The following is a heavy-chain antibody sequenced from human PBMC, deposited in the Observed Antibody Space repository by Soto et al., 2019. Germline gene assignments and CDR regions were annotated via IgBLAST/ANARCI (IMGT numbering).Heavy chain of an antibody. J-gene: IGHJ6*03. V-gene: IGHV1-24*01. CDR1: GYTLTELS. CDR2: FDPEDGET. CDR3: ATAGPFTIFGVVTRDYYYYYYMDV. Sequence: ASVKVSCKVSGYTLTELSMHWVRQAPGKGLEWMGGFDPEDGETIYAQKFQGRVTMTEDTSTDTAYMELSSLRSEDTAVYNCATAGPFTIFGVVTRDYYYYYYMDVWGKGTTVTVSS. D-gene: IGHD3-3*01.